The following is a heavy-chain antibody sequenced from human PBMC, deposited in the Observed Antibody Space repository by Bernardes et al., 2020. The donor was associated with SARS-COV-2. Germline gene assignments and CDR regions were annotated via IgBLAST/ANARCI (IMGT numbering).Heavy chain of an antibody. CDR2: INYSGRT. J-gene: IGHJ3*01. V-gene: IGHV4-34*01. CDR1: GGSLSGYY. CDR3: ARGVLWGGSAGFDV. Sequence: SETLSLTCAVYGGSLSGYYWNWIRQPPGKGLAWIGEINYSGRTNDNPSLKSRVTISVDTSKNQFSLKLSSVTAADTAIYYCARGVLWGGSAGFDVWDQGTMVAVAS. D-gene: IGHD2-2*01.